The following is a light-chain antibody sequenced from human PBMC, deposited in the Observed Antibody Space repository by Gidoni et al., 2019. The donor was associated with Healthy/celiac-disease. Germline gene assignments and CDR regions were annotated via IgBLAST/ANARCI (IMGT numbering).Light chain of an antibody. CDR1: QSVSSN. CDR3: QQYNNWPPWT. V-gene: IGKV3-15*01. CDR2: GAS. J-gene: IGKJ1*01. Sequence: EIVMPQSPATLSVSPGERATLSCRASQSVSSNLAWYQQKPGQAPRLLIYGASTRATGSPARFSGSGSGTEFTLTISSLQSEDFAVYYCQQYNNWPPWTFXQXTKVXIK.